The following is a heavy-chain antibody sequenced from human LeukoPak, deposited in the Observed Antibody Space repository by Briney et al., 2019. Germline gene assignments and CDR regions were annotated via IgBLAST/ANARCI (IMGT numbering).Heavy chain of an antibody. CDR1: GFTFSTYG. CDR2: ISAGGDRT. CDR3: AKDARRSSGWWFFDH. Sequence: PGGSLRLSCAASGFTFSTYGMHWVRQAPRKGLEWVSAISAGGDRTYYADSVRGRFTLSRDKSKNTLYLQMNSLRAEDTAVYYCAKDARRSSGWWFFDHWGQGTLVTVSS. V-gene: IGHV3-23*01. D-gene: IGHD6-19*01. J-gene: IGHJ4*02.